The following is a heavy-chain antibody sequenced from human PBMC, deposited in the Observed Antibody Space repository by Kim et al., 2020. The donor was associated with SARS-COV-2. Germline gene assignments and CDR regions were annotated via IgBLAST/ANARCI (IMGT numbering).Heavy chain of an antibody. V-gene: IGHV3-30-3*01. Sequence: GGSLRLSCAASGFTFSSYAMHWVRQAPGKGLEWVAVISYDGSNKYYADSVKGRFTISRDNSKNTLYLQMNSLRAEDTAVYYCARADFWSADAFFDYWGQGTLVIVSS. CDR3: ARADFWSADAFFDY. CDR1: GFTFSSYA. CDR2: ISYDGSNK. J-gene: IGHJ4*02. D-gene: IGHD3-3*01.